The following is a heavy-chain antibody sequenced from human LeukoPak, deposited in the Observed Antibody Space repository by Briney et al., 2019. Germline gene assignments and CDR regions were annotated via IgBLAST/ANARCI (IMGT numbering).Heavy chain of an antibody. CDR1: GGTFSSYA. D-gene: IGHD3-10*01. CDR2: IIPIFGTA. V-gene: IGHV1-69*06. Sequence: SVKVSCKASGGTFSSYAISWVRQAPGQGLEWMGGIIPIFGTANYAQKFQGRVTITADKSTSTAYMELSSLRSEDTAVYYCARDRYYGSGSYYRNYYYYYYMDVWGKGTTVTVSS. CDR3: ARDRYYGSGSYYRNYYYYYYMDV. J-gene: IGHJ6*03.